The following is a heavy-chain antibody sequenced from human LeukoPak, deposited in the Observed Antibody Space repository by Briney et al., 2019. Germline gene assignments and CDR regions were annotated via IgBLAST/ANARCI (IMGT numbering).Heavy chain of an antibody. CDR3: ARREWRQWFHFDS. V-gene: IGHV4-39*02. J-gene: IGHJ4*02. D-gene: IGHD2-8*01. Sequence: NASETLSLTCTVSGGSISTSDYYWARMRQPPGKGLEWIGSIFYRGTTYFNPSLESRVTISVDTSKNHFSLKLRSLTAEDTAVYYCARREWRQWFHFDSWGQGTLVTVSS. CDR2: IFYRGTT. CDR1: GGSISTSDYY.